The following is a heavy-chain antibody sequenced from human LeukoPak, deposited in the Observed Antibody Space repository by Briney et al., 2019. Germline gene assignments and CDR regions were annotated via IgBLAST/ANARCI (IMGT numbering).Heavy chain of an antibody. Sequence: GGSLRLSCAASGFTFSNYGMHWVRQAPGKGLEWVSAISGSGGSTYYADSVKGRFTISRDNSKNTLYLQMNSLRAEDTAVYYCAKVVYSSGWYGYFQHWGQGTLVTVSS. CDR2: ISGSGGST. J-gene: IGHJ1*01. D-gene: IGHD6-19*01. CDR3: AKVVYSSGWYGYFQH. V-gene: IGHV3-23*01. CDR1: GFTFSNYG.